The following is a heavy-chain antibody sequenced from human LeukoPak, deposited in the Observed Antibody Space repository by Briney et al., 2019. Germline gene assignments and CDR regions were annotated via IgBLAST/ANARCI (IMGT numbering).Heavy chain of an antibody. CDR1: GFTFSSYG. D-gene: IGHD6-13*01. J-gene: IGHJ4*02. CDR3: ARGEQQPVLPFDY. V-gene: IGHV3-33*01. Sequence: GGSLRLSCAASGFTFSSYGMHWVRQAPGKGLEWVAVIWYDGSNKYYADSVKGRFTISRDNSKNTLYLQMNSLRAEDTAVYYCARGEQQPVLPFDYWGQGTLVTVSS. CDR2: IWYDGSNK.